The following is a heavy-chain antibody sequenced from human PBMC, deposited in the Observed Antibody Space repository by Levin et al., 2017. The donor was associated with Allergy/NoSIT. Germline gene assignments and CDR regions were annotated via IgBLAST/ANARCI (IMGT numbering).Heavy chain of an antibody. CDR3: AKDYYGSGSSTLYNWFDP. D-gene: IGHD3-10*01. J-gene: IGHJ5*02. Sequence: GESLKISCAASGFTFSSHGMYWVRQAPGKGLEWVAAISYDGSNDYYTDSVKGRFTISRDNSKNTLYLQVNSLTADDTAVYYCAKDYYGSGSSTLYNWFDPWGQGTLVTVSS. CDR2: ISYDGSND. V-gene: IGHV3-30*18. CDR1: GFTFSSHG.